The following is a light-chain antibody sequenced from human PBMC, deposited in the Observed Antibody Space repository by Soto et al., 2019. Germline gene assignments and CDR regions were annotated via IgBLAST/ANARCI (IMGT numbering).Light chain of an antibody. CDR2: GAS. V-gene: IGKV3-11*01. CDR1: QTVRNNY. Sequence: EFVVTHAPCTLSFSRGERSTLSCMPSQTVRNNYLAWYQQKPGQAPRLLIYGASNRATGIPARFSGSGSGTDFSLTISSLEPEDFAVYYCQQRSTWPLITFGQGTRLEIK. J-gene: IGKJ5*01. CDR3: QQRSTWPLIT.